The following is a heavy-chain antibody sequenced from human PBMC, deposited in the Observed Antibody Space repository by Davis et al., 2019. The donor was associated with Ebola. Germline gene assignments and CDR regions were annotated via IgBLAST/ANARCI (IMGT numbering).Heavy chain of an antibody. D-gene: IGHD3-3*01. J-gene: IGHJ4*02. V-gene: IGHV1-24*01. Sequence: ASVKVSCKVSGHSLSEFSMHWVRQTPDGGLEWMGGLDPGDAKPIYAQGLQGRVTMTEDTSTETAYLELRSLRSDDTAVYSCVTGGMTTFGVVLHGFNYWGQGTLITVSA. CDR3: VTGGMTTFGVVLHGFNY. CDR1: GHSLSEFS. CDR2: LDPGDAKP.